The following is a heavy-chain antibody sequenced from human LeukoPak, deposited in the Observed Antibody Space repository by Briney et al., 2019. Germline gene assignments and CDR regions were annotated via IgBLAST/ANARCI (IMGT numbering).Heavy chain of an antibody. V-gene: IGHV4-30-2*01. Sequence: SETLSLTCAVSGGSISSGGYSWSWIRQPPGKGLEWIGYIYHSGSTYYNPSLKSRVTTSVDRSKNQFSLKLSSVTAADTAVYYCARARDYRTSFDYWGQGTLVTVSS. CDR2: IYHSGST. CDR1: GGSISSGGYS. CDR3: ARARDYRTSFDY. J-gene: IGHJ4*02. D-gene: IGHD4-11*01.